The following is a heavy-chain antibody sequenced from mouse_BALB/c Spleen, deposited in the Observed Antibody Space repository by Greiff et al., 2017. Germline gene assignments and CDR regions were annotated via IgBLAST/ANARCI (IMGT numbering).Heavy chain of an antibody. CDR1: GFTFSSYT. CDR2: ISSGGSYT. V-gene: IGHV5-6-4*01. D-gene: IGHD2-4*01. Sequence: EVHLVESGGGLVKPGGSLKLSCAASGFTFSSYTMSWVRQTPEKRLEWVATISSGGSYTYYPDSVKGRFTISRDNAKNTLYLQMSSLKSEDTAMYYCTPYDYDGTAWFAYWGQGTLVTVSA. CDR3: TPYDYDGTAWFAY. J-gene: IGHJ3*01.